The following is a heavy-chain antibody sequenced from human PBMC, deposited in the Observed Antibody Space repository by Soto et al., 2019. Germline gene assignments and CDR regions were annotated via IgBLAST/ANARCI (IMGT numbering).Heavy chain of an antibody. J-gene: IGHJ4*02. CDR3: ARETDSSSWYVSMHY. D-gene: IGHD6-13*01. CDR1: GFTFSSYG. Sequence: QVQLVASGVGVVQPGTSLRLSCAASGFTFSSYGMHWVREAPGKGLEWVAVIWYDGSNKYYAESVKGRFTISRDNSKNTLYLQMNGVRAEDKAVYYCARETDSSSWYVSMHYWGQGTLVTVSS. V-gene: IGHV3-33*01. CDR2: IWYDGSNK.